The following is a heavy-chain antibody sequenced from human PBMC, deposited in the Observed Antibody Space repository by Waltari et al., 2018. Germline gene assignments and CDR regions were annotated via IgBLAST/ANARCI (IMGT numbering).Heavy chain of an antibody. CDR3: ARTYSGDYEFWFDP. CDR1: GGSISSINHN. D-gene: IGHD1-26*01. Sequence: QLQLQESGPGLVKSSETLSLTCDVSGGSISSINHNWGWLRQTPGKGLEWIASIYYSGNTYYNPSLKSRVTISVDTSKNQFSLRLSSVTAADTAVYYCARTYSGDYEFWFDPWGQGTLVTVSS. CDR2: IYYSGNT. V-gene: IGHV4-39*01. J-gene: IGHJ5*02.